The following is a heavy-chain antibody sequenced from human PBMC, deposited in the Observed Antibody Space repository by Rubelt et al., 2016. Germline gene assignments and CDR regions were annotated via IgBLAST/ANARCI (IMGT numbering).Heavy chain of an antibody. CDR3: ARRGAIFGVVIYFDY. V-gene: IGHV4-39*01. D-gene: IGHD3-3*01. Sequence: QLQLQESGPGLVKPSETLSLTCTVSGGSISSSSYYWGWIRQPPGKGLEWIGRTYYSGSTSYNPSLNRRVTISVDTSKNQFSLKLSSVTAADTAVYYCARRGAIFGVVIYFDYWGQGTLVTVSS. CDR2: TYYSGST. CDR1: GGSISSSSYY. J-gene: IGHJ4*02.